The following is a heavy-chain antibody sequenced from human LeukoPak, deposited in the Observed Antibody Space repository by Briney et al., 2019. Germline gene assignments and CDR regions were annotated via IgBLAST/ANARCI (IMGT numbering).Heavy chain of an antibody. V-gene: IGHV4-39*01. CDR2: ISYSGT. CDR3: ARRTSNPVGAIDY. J-gene: IGHJ4*02. D-gene: IGHD1-26*01. Sequence: SETLSLTCTVSGGSISISNYYWGWIRQPPGRGLEWVGSISYSGTYYNPSLKSRLTISVDTSKNHFSLNLRSVTAADAAVYYCARRTSNPVGAIDYWGQGTLVTVSS. CDR1: GGSISISNYY.